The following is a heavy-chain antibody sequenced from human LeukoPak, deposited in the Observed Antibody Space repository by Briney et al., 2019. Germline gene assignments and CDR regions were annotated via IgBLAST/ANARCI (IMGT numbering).Heavy chain of an antibody. Sequence: ASVKVSCKASGYTFTSYYMHWVRQAPGQGLEWMGIINPSGGCTSYAQKFQGRVTMTRDTSTSTVYMGLSSLRSEGTAVYYRARDRSGSYYGYFDYWGQGTLVTVSS. V-gene: IGHV1-46*01. CDR1: GYTFTSYY. CDR2: INPSGGCT. J-gene: IGHJ4*02. D-gene: IGHD1-26*01. CDR3: ARDRSGSYYGYFDY.